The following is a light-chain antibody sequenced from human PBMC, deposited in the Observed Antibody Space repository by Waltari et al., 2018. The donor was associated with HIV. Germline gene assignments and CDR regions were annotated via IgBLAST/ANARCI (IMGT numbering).Light chain of an antibody. J-gene: IGLJ2*01. CDR3: AAWDDSLSGGV. CDR1: SPTIGSNY. V-gene: IGLV1-47*01. Sequence: QSVLTQPPSASGTPGQRVTLSCSGRSPTIGSNYVYCYQQLPGTTPKPHIYKNTRRPAGVPDRFSGSKSGTSASRAISGLRAEDEADYYCAAWDDSLSGGVFGGGTKLTVL. CDR2: KNT.